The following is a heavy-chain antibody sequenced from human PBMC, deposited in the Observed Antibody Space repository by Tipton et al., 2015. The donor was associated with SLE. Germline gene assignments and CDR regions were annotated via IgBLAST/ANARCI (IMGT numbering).Heavy chain of an antibody. J-gene: IGHJ5*02. V-gene: IGHV4-38-2*02. CDR3: VREPLLYDYYGGGFDP. CDR2: IYNPGST. D-gene: IGHD5-12*01. Sequence: PGLVKPSETLSLTCSVSGDSINNDYSWGWIRQPPGKGLEWIGTIYNPGSTYYNPSLKSRATISVDTSKNQFSLNLSSMSAADTAVYYCVREPLLYDYYGGGFDPWGQGTLVTVSS. CDR1: GDSINNDYS.